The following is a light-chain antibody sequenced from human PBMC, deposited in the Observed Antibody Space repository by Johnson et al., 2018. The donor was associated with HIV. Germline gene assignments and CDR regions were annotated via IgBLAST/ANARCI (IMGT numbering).Light chain of an antibody. V-gene: IGLV1-51*02. Sequence: QSVLTQPPSVSAAPGQKVTISCSGSSSNIGNNYVSWYQQLPGTAPKLLIYENNKRPSGIPDRFSGSKSGTSVTLAITGLQTGDEADYYCGTWDTSLVFYVFGTGTKVTVL. CDR2: ENN. CDR1: SSNIGNNY. CDR3: GTWDTSLVFYV. J-gene: IGLJ1*01.